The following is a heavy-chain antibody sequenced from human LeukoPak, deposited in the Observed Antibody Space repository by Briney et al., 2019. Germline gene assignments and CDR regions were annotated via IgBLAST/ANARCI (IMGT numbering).Heavy chain of an antibody. CDR1: GFTFSSYG. CDR3: VRDNDGDLDY. J-gene: IGHJ4*02. V-gene: IGHV3-30*03. D-gene: IGHD4-17*01. Sequence: PGRSLRLSCAASGFTFSSYGMHWVRQAPGKGLEWVAVISYDGSNKYYADSVKGRFTISRDNSKNTLYLQMNSLRAEDTAVYHCVRDNDGDLDYWGQGTLVTVSS. CDR2: ISYDGSNK.